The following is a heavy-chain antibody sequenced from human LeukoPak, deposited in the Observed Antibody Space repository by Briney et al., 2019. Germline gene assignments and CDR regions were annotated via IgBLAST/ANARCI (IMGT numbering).Heavy chain of an antibody. CDR1: EFTFSSYG. CDR3: AKEIWPTVTIPGWTYFDY. V-gene: IGHV3-30*02. Sequence: PGGSLRLSCAASEFTFSSYGMHWVRQSPGKGLEGVAFIRYDGGNKYYADSVKGRFTISRDNSKNTLYLQMNSLRAEDAAVYYCAKEIWPTVTIPGWTYFDYWGQGTLVTVSS. J-gene: IGHJ4*02. D-gene: IGHD4-17*01. CDR2: IRYDGGNK.